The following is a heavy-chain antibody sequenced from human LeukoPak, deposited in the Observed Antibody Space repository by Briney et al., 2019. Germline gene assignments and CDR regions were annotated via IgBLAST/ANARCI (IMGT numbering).Heavy chain of an antibody. CDR1: GFTFSSYG. Sequence: TGGSLRLSCAASGFTFSSYGMHWVRQAPGKGLEYVPAISTNGGSTSYANSVKGRFTISRDNSKNTLYLQMGSLRTEDMAVYYCARASSGWYGYWGQGTLVTVSS. CDR2: ISTNGGST. D-gene: IGHD6-19*01. CDR3: ARASSGWYGY. J-gene: IGHJ4*02. V-gene: IGHV3-64*01.